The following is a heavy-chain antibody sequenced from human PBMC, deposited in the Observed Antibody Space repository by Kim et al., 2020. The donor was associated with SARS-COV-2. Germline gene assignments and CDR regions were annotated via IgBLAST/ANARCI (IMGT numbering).Heavy chain of an antibody. CDR1: GFTFSSYA. Sequence: GGSMRLSCAASGFTFSSYAMSWVRQAPGKGLEWVSAISGSGGSTYYADSVKGRCTISRDNAKNTLYLPMNSLRAEDTAVYYCAKESGELDYCGQGTLVTVSS. J-gene: IGHJ4*02. V-gene: IGHV3-23*01. CDR2: ISGSGGST. CDR3: AKESGELDY. D-gene: IGHD3-10*01.